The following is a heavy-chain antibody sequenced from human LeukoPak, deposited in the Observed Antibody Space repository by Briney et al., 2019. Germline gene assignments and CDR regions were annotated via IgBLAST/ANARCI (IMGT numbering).Heavy chain of an antibody. CDR3: AHGGGSQFHA. J-gene: IGHJ5*02. CDR2: VSGGGGPSIF. D-gene: IGHD5-24*01. V-gene: IGHV3-23*01. CDR1: GFTFSDYA. Sequence: PGGSLRLSCAASGFTFSDYAMSWVRQAPGKGLEWVSTVSGGGGPSIFYYAGSVKGRFTISRDNSRNTIYLQMNSLRADGTAIYHCAHGGGSQFHAWGQGTLVVVSS.